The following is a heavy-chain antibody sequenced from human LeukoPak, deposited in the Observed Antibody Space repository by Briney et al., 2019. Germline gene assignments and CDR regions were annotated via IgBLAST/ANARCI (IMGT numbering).Heavy chain of an antibody. Sequence: SETLSLTCAVYGGSFSGYYWSWIRQPPGKGLEWIGEINHSGSTNYNPSLKSRVTISVDTSKNQFSLKLSSVTAADTAVYYCARGGEGATFDYWGQGTLVTVSP. CDR1: GGSFSGYY. D-gene: IGHD1-26*01. CDR3: ARGGEGATFDY. CDR2: INHSGST. V-gene: IGHV4-34*01. J-gene: IGHJ4*02.